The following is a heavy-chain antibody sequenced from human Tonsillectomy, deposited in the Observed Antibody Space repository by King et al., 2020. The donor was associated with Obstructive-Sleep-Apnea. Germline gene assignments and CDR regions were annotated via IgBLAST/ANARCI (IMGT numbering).Heavy chain of an antibody. CDR1: GGSISSGGYY. CDR2: IYYSGST. J-gene: IGHJ5*02. CDR3: AGGQEMTGYYSNDNWFDP. V-gene: IGHV4-31*03. D-gene: IGHD3-9*01. Sequence: VQLQESGPGLVKPSQTLSLTCTVSGGSISSGGYYWSWIRQHPGKGLEWIGYIYYSGSTYYNPSLKSRVTISVDTSKNQFSLKLSSVTAADTAVYYCAGGQEMTGYYSNDNWFDPWGQGTLVTVSS.